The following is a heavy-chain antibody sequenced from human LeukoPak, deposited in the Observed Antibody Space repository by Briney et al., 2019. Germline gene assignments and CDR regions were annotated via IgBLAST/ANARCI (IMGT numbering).Heavy chain of an antibody. Sequence: SVKVSCTASGGTFSSYAISWVRQAPGQGLEWVGGIIPIFGTANYAQKFQGRVTITTDESTSTAYMELSSLRSEDTAVYYCASGRYSSSSHYYYYMDVWGKGTTVTVSS. CDR2: IIPIFGTA. D-gene: IGHD6-6*01. V-gene: IGHV1-69*05. J-gene: IGHJ6*03. CDR3: ASGRYSSSSHYYYYMDV. CDR1: GGTFSSYA.